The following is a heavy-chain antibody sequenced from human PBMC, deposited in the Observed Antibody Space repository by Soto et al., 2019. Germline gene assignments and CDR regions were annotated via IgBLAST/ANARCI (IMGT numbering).Heavy chain of an antibody. CDR1: GFTFSSYG. J-gene: IGHJ4*02. CDR2: IWYDGSNK. V-gene: IGHV3-33*01. Sequence: PGGSLRLSCAASGFTFSSYGMHWVRQAPGKGLEWVAVIWYDGSNKYYADSVKGRFTISRDNSKNTLYLQMNSLRAEDTAVYYCARDTFRDSSGWQADYWGQGTLVTVSS. CDR3: ARDTFRDSSGWQADY. D-gene: IGHD6-19*01.